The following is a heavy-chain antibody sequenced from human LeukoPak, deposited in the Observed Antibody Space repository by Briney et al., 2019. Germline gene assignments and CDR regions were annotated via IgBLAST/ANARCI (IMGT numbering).Heavy chain of an antibody. V-gene: IGHV1-18*01. CDR2: ISTYYGNT. J-gene: IGHJ4*02. Sequence: GASGKLSCKASGSTFTSYGISWVRQPPGQGLEWMGWISTYYGNTNYAQKLQCRVTMSTDTSKSTAYMQLRSLRSDDTAVYDCARDGEGCYGYRYWGQGTLVTVSS. D-gene: IGHD5-18*01. CDR1: GSTFTSYG. CDR3: ARDGEGCYGYRY.